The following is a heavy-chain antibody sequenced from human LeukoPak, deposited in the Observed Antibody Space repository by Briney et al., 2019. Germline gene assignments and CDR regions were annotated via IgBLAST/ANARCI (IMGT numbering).Heavy chain of an antibody. D-gene: IGHD1-26*01. CDR1: GFSVSSYG. CDR3: ASTPIVGATGFDY. V-gene: IGHV3-48*04. J-gene: IGHJ4*02. Sequence: GGSLRLSCAASGFSVSSYGMNWVRQAPGKGLEWVSYISSSRSIIYYADSVKGRFTVSRDNAKNSLYLQMNSLGAEDTAVYYCASTPIVGATGFDYWGQGTLVTVSS. CDR2: ISSSRSII.